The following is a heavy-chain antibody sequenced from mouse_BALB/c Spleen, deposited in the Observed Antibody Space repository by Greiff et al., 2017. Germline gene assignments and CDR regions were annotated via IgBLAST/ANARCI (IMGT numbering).Heavy chain of an antibody. D-gene: IGHD1-1*01. Sequence: ELVRPGASVKLSCKASGYTFTSYWINWIKQRPGQGLEWIGRIAPGSGSTYYNEMFKGKATLTVDTSSSTAYIQLSSLSSEDSAVYFCARGGYYGYWGQGTTLTVSS. J-gene: IGHJ2*01. CDR1: GYTFTSYW. CDR3: ARGGYYGY. V-gene: IGHV1S41*01. CDR2: IAPGSGST.